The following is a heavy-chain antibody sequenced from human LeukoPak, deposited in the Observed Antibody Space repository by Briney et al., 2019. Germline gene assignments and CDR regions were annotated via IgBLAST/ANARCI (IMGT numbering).Heavy chain of an antibody. CDR3: ARVHGRVVAARGYYYYMDV. V-gene: IGHV4-4*07. CDR1: GGSISSYY. CDR2: IYTSGST. D-gene: IGHD2-15*01. J-gene: IGHJ6*03. Sequence: SETLSLTCTVSGGSISSYYWSWIRQPAGKGLEWIGRIYTSGSTNYNPSLKSRVPMSVDTSKNQFSLKLSSVTAADTAVYYCARVHGRVVAARGYYYYMDVWGKGATVTVSS.